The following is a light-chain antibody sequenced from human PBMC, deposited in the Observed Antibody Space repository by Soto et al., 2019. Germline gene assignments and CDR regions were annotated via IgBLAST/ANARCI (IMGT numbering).Light chain of an antibody. Sequence: EIVMTQSAATLCVSPVERETVSCRASQTVRNNYLAWYQQKPGQAPRLLIYDASNRATGIPARFSGSGSGTDFTLTISSLEPEDFAVYYCQQRSNWPITFGQGTRLEIK. CDR1: QTVRNNY. V-gene: IGKV3-11*01. CDR2: DAS. CDR3: QQRSNWPIT. J-gene: IGKJ5*01.